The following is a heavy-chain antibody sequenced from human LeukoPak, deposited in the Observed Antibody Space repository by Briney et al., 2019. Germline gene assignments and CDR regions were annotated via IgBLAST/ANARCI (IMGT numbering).Heavy chain of an antibody. CDR2: IYYSGST. Sequence: SETLSLTCTVSGGSISSYYWSWIRQPPGKGLEWIGYIYYSGSTNYNPSLKSRATISVDTSKNQFSLKLSSVTAADTAVYYCARGSYSSSDGSVDYWGQGTLVTVSS. CDR3: ARGSYSSSDGSVDY. CDR1: GGSISSYY. J-gene: IGHJ4*02. D-gene: IGHD6-13*01. V-gene: IGHV4-59*01.